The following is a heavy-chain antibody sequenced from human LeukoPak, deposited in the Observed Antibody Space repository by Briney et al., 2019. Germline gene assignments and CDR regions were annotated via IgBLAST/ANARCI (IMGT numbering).Heavy chain of an antibody. CDR2: ISVYNGNT. CDR1: GYTFTSYG. D-gene: IGHD2-15*01. J-gene: IGHJ6*02. Sequence: ASVKVSCKASGYTFTSYGISWVRQAPGQGPEWMGWISVYNGNTNYAQRLQGRVTMTTDTSTSTAYMELRSQRSDDTAVYYCARGYCSGGRCYDILNYQYGMDVWGQGTTVTVSS. CDR3: ARGYCSGGRCYDILNYQYGMDV. V-gene: IGHV1-18*01.